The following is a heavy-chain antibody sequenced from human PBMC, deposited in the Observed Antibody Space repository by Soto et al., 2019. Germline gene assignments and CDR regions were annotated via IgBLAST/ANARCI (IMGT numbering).Heavy chain of an antibody. CDR1: GFSLSTNGMS. Sequence: SGPTLVNPTQTLTLTCTFSGFSLSTNGMSVTWIRQPPGKALEWLARIDWDDDKVYSTSLKTRLTVSKDTSKNQVVLTMTNMDPVDTATYYGARLHTPFLYFDDWGQGALVTVSS. CDR2: IDWDDDK. J-gene: IGHJ4*02. D-gene: IGHD2-21*01. CDR3: ARLHTPFLYFDD. V-gene: IGHV2-70*17.